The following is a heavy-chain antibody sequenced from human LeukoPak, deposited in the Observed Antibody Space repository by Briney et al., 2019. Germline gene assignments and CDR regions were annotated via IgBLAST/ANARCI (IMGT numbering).Heavy chain of an antibody. J-gene: IGHJ6*03. CDR3: ARAGARPYSNYGGSYYYYMDV. V-gene: IGHV1-18*01. CDR1: GYTFSKYS. Sequence: GASVKVSCKASGYTFSKYSINWVRQAPGQGLEWMGWISGYNGKTNYAQKLQDRVTMARDTSIRTAYMEVSRLRSDDTDVYYCARAGARPYSNYGGSYYYYMDVWGKGTTVTVSS. CDR2: ISGYNGKT. D-gene: IGHD4-11*01.